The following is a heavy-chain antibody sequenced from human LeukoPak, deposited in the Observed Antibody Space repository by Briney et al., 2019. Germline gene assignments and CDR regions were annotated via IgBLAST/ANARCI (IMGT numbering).Heavy chain of an antibody. CDR1: GFTFSSYW. CDR3: AREYSSGWSLDY. J-gene: IGHJ4*02. D-gene: IGHD6-19*01. V-gene: IGHV3-74*01. CDR2: INSDGNSV. Sequence: GGSLRLSCEASGFTFSSYWMHWVRQAPGKGLVWVSRINSDGNSVTYADSVKGRPTISRDNAKNTLYLQMNSLKAEDTAVYYCAREYSSGWSLDYWGQGTLVTVSS.